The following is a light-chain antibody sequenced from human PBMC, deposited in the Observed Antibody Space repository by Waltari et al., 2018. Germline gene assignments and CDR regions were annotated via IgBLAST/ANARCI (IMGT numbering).Light chain of an antibody. CDR3: GTWDSGLSGGV. CDR2: ENN. J-gene: IGLJ3*02. CDR1: SCKIGKNY. Sequence: QSVLTQTHSVSAGPGQKVTISCSGRSCKIGKNYVCWYQQVPGTAPKLLIYENNKRPSGIPDRFSGSKSGTSATLGITGLQTGDDADYYCGTWDSGLSGGVFGGGTKLTVL. V-gene: IGLV1-51*02.